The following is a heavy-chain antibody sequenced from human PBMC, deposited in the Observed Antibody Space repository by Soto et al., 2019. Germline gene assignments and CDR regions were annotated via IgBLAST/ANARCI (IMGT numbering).Heavy chain of an antibody. CDR3: ARDVNGNPYYYGSGSYYTNYYYYYYMDV. CDR2: INHSGST. J-gene: IGHJ6*03. V-gene: IGHV4-34*01. Sequence: SETLSLTCAVYGGSFSGYYWSWIRQPPGKGLEWIGEINHSGSTNYNPSLKSRVTISVDTSKNQFSLKLSSVTAADTAVYYCARDVNGNPYYYGSGSYYTNYYYYYYMDVWGKGTTVTVSS. CDR1: GGSFSGYY. D-gene: IGHD3-10*01.